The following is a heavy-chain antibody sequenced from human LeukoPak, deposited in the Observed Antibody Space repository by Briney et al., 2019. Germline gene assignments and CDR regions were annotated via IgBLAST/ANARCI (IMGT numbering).Heavy chain of an antibody. J-gene: IGHJ5*02. CDR2: IYYSGNT. CDR3: ARSLVVGATYPYH. CDR1: GDSISSSSYS. D-gene: IGHD1-26*01. V-gene: IGHV4-39*07. Sequence: SETLSLTCTVSGDSISSSSYSWGWIRQPPGKGLEWIGSIYYSGNTYYNPSLKSRITISVDTSKNQFSLKLSSVTAADTAVYYCARSLVVGATYPYHWGQGTLVTVSS.